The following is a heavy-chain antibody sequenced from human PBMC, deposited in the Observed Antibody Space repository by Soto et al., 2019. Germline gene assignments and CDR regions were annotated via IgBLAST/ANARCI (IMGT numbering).Heavy chain of an antibody. CDR2: VIPIFATP. Sequence: QVQLVQSGAEVKKPGSSVKVSCKASGVTFIRYAISWVRQAPGQGLEWMGAVIPIFATPQYAQKFQGRVTITADESTTTAYMELSSLRSEDTAVYYCARFPLDFGDRYWYFDLWGRGTLVTVSS. CDR1: GVTFIRYA. CDR3: ARFPLDFGDRYWYFDL. D-gene: IGHD4-17*01. J-gene: IGHJ2*01. V-gene: IGHV1-69*01.